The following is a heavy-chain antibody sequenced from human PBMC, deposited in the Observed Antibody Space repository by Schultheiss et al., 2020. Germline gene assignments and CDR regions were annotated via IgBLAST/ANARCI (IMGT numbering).Heavy chain of an antibody. CDR2: IYYSGST. J-gene: IGHJ3*02. V-gene: IGHV4-59*01. CDR3: ARGSGTTVTTSHAFDI. CDR1: GGSFSGYY. D-gene: IGHD4-17*01. Sequence: SETLSLTCAVYGGSFSGYYWSWIRQPPGKGLEWIGYIYYSGSTNYNPSLKSRVTISVDTSKNQFSLKLSSVTAADTAVYYCARGSGTTVTTSHAFDIWGQGTMVTVSS.